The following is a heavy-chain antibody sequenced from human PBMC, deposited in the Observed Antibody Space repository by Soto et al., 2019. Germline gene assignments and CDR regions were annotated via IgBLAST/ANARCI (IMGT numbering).Heavy chain of an antibody. CDR2: MNPNSGNT. J-gene: IGHJ4*02. D-gene: IGHD3-10*01. V-gene: IGHV1-8*01. CDR1: GYTFTSYD. Sequence: ASVKVSCKASGYTFTSYDINWVRQATGQGLEWMGWMNPNSGNTGYAQKFQGRVTMTRNTSISTAYMELSSLRSEDTAVYYCARHHSYSSGTAAFRFDYWGQGTLVTVSS. CDR3: ARHHSYSSGTAAFRFDY.